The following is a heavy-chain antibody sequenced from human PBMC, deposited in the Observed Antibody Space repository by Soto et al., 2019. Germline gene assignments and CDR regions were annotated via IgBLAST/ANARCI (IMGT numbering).Heavy chain of an antibody. Sequence: GGSLRLSCAASGFTFSSYGMHWVRQAPGKGLEWVAVIWYDGSNKYYADSVKGRFTISRDNSKNTLYLQMNSLRAEDTAVYYCARDSVEGSSWYYVDYWGQGTLVTVSS. CDR2: IWYDGSNK. D-gene: IGHD6-13*01. V-gene: IGHV3-33*08. J-gene: IGHJ4*02. CDR1: GFTFSSYG. CDR3: ARDSVEGSSWYYVDY.